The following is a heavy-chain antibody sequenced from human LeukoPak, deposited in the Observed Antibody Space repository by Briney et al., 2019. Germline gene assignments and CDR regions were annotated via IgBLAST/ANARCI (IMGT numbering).Heavy chain of an antibody. Sequence: PGGSLRLSCAASGFTFSTYGMSWVRQAPGKGLEWVSAVSGSGGSTYYAESVKGRFTISRDNSKNTLFLQMNSLGAGDTAVYYCAKGHTESGTGSDCWGQGTLVTVSS. J-gene: IGHJ4*02. D-gene: IGHD1-1*01. V-gene: IGHV3-23*01. CDR2: VSGSGGST. CDR3: AKGHTESGTGSDC. CDR1: GFTFSTYG.